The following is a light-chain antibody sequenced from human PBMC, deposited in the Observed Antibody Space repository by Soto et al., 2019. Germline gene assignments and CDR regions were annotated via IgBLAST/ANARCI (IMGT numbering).Light chain of an antibody. CDR1: SSDVGGYNY. V-gene: IGLV2-8*01. CDR2: DVS. CDR3: SSYAGGNNLL. J-gene: IGLJ3*02. Sequence: QSALTQPPSASGSPRQSVTISCTGTSSDVGGYNYVSWYQHQPGKAPKLMIYDVSGRPSGVPDRFSGSKSGNTASLTVSGLQAEDEADYYCSSYAGGNNLLFGGGTKLTVL.